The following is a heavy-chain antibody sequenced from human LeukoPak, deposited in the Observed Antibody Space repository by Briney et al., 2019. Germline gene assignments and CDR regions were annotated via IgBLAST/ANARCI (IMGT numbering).Heavy chain of an antibody. J-gene: IGHJ3*02. CDR2: IWYDGSNK. V-gene: IGHV3-33*01. CDR3: ARITGYCSGGSCADDAFDI. Sequence: GGSLRLSCAASGFTFSSYGMHWARQAPGKGLEWVAVIWYDGSNKYYADSVKGRFTISRDNSKNTLYLQMNSLRAEDTAVYYCARITGYCSGGSCADDAFDIWGQGTMVTVSS. CDR1: GFTFSSYG. D-gene: IGHD2-15*01.